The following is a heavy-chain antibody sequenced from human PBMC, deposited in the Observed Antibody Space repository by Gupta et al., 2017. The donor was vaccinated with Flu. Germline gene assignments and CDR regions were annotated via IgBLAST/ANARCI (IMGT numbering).Heavy chain of an antibody. CDR3: ARGDVYSCGYESYYFAY. V-gene: IGHV4-59*09. J-gene: IGHJ4*01. D-gene: IGHD5-18*01. Sequence: YSGSTHYSPYLKTRVIISIHTSKNQFSLKLISVTAADTAMYYCARGDVYSCGYESYYFAYWGHGTLVTVSS. CDR2: YSGST.